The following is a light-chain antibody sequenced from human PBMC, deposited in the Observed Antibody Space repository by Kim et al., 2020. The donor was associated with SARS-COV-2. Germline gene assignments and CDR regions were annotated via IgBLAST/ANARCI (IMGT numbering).Light chain of an antibody. CDR3: STYTDSVM. J-gene: IGLJ3*02. Sequence: SLGQSITISCTGSSGDVGAGHYVSWYRLHPGKAPKLMIYDVTLRPSGVSNRFSGSKSGDTASLTISGLQAEDEADYYCSTYTDSVMFGGGTQLTV. V-gene: IGLV2-14*03. CDR1: SGDVGAGHY. CDR2: DVT.